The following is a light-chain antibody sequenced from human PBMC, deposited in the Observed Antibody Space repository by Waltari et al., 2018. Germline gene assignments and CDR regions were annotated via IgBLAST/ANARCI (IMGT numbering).Light chain of an antibody. CDR1: QSISSW. J-gene: IGKJ5*01. V-gene: IGKV1-5*03. CDR3: QQYNSYSIT. CDR2: KAS. Sequence: DIQMTQSPSTLSASVGDRATITCLASQSISSWLAWYQQKPGKAPKLLIYKASSLESGVPSRFSGSGSGTEFTLTISSLQPDDFATYYCQQYNSYSITFGQGTRLEIK.